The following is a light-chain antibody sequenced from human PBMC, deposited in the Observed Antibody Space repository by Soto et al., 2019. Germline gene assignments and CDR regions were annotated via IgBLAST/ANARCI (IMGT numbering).Light chain of an antibody. CDR2: AVS. CDR1: SSDVGGYNY. J-gene: IGLJ2*01. Sequence: QSALTQPASVSGSPGQSITISCTGTSSDVGGYNYVSWYQQHPGKAPKLMIYAVSNRPSGVSNRFSGSKSGNTASLAISGLQPEDEADYFCSSYTSSYSRIFGGGTKVTVL. CDR3: SSYTSSYSRI. V-gene: IGLV2-14*01.